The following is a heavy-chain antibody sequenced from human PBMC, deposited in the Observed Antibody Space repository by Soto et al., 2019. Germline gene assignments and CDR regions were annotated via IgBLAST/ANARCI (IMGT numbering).Heavy chain of an antibody. CDR3: ARVPDYGDYAYYYYYMDA. Sequence: ASVKVSCKASGYTFTSYGISWVRQAPGQGLEWMGWISAYNGNTNYAQKLQGRVTMTTDTSTSTAYMELRSLRSDDTAVYYCARVPDYGDYAYYYYYMDAWGKGTTVTVSS. J-gene: IGHJ6*03. D-gene: IGHD4-17*01. CDR2: ISAYNGNT. V-gene: IGHV1-18*01. CDR1: GYTFTSYG.